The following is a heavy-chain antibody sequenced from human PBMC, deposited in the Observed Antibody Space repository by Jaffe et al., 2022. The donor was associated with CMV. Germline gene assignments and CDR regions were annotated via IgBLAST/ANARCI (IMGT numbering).Heavy chain of an antibody. V-gene: IGHV3-73*01. D-gene: IGHD4-17*01. Sequence: EVQLVESGGGLVQPGGSLKLSCAASGFTFSGSAMHWVRQASGKGLEWVGRIRSKANSYATAYAASVKGRFTISRDDSKNTAYLQMNSLKTEDTAVYYCRWIHYGDYLSTDYWGQGTLVTVSS. J-gene: IGHJ4*02. CDR2: IRSKANSYAT. CDR1: GFTFSGSA. CDR3: RWIHYGDYLSTDY.